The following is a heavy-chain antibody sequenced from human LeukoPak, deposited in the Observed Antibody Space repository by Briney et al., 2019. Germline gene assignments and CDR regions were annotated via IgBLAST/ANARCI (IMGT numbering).Heavy chain of an antibody. CDR1: RLTFSSYA. CDR2: ISGSGGST. Sequence: PGGSLRLSCAASRLTFSSYAMSWVRQAPGKGLEWVSAISGSGGSTYYADSVKGRFTISRDNSKNTLYLQMNSLRAEDTAVYYCAKDAHYYGSGSYGYWGQGTLVTVSS. V-gene: IGHV3-23*01. CDR3: AKDAHYYGSGSYGY. J-gene: IGHJ4*02. D-gene: IGHD3-10*01.